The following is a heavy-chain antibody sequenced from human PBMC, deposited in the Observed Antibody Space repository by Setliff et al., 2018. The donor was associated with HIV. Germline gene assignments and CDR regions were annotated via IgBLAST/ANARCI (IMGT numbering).Heavy chain of an antibody. Sequence: SETLSLTCAVYGGSFSGYFWNWIRQPPGKGLEWIGAINHYGGTNYNPSLKSRVTMSVDMSKSQFSLRLSSVTAADTAVYYCAREYYYGSGSSFDPWGQGTLVTVSS. CDR1: GGSFSGYF. J-gene: IGHJ5*02. CDR3: AREYYYGSGSSFDP. CDR2: INHYGGT. V-gene: IGHV4-34*01. D-gene: IGHD3-10*01.